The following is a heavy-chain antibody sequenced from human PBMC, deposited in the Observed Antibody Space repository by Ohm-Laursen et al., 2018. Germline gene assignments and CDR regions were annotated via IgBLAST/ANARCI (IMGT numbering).Heavy chain of an antibody. CDR2: IYSGGST. J-gene: IGHJ4*02. CDR3: ARDQGWVDY. CDR1: GFTVSSNY. D-gene: IGHD6-19*01. Sequence: SLRLSCSASGFTVSSNYMSWVRQAPGKGLEWVSVIYSGGSTYYADSVKGRFTISRDNAKNSLYLQMNSLRAEDTAVYYCARDQGWVDYWGQGTLVTVSS. V-gene: IGHV3-66*01.